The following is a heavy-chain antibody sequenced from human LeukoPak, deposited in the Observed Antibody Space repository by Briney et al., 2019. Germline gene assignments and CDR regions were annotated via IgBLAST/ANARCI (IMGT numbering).Heavy chain of an antibody. CDR3: ARDGGYGGNSKMAFDI. V-gene: IGHV1-2*02. CDR2: INPNSGGT. D-gene: IGHD4-23*01. CDR1: GYTFTGYY. Sequence: APVKVSCKASGYTFTGYYMHWVRRAPGQGLEWMGWINPNSGGTNYAQKFQGRVTMTRDTSISTAYMELSRLRSDDTAVYYCARDGGYGGNSKMAFDIWGQGTMVTVSS. J-gene: IGHJ3*02.